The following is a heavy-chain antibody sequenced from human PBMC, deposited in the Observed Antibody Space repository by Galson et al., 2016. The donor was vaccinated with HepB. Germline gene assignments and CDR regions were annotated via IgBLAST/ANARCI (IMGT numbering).Heavy chain of an antibody. J-gene: IGHJ4*02. CDR2: IYKTGTT. Sequence: SETLSLTCNVFGGSISSYFWSWIRQPPGKGLEWIGCIYKTGTTNYSPSLNSRVPLSVDTSKNQFSLKLGSVTAADTAIYYCARGVTGTPYFDFWGQGALVTVSS. CDR3: ARGVTGTPYFDF. CDR1: GGSISSYF. D-gene: IGHD2-21*02. V-gene: IGHV4-59*01.